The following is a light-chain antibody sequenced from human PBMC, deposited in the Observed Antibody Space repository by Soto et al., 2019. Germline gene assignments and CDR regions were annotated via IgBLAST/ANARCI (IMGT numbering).Light chain of an antibody. V-gene: IGKV1D-16*01. CDR1: QDISGW. CDR2: AAS. Sequence: DIQMTQSPSSLSASVGDTVTITCRASQDISGWLAWYQQQPDKAPKSLIYAASTLQSGVPSRLSGSRSGTDFTLTISSLQPEDFATYFCQQYRSSPVTFGPGTKVDI. J-gene: IGKJ3*01. CDR3: QQYRSSPVT.